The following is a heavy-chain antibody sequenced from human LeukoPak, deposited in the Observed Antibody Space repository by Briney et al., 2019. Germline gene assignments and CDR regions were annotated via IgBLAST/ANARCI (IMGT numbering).Heavy chain of an antibody. Sequence: SETLSLTCTVSGGSVSSGTYYWSWTRQPPGKGMEWIGYIYYTGSTNYNPSRMSRLTISVDTSKNQSSLKLSSVTAADTAVYYCARRGGSGRSFDYWGQGTLVTVSS. CDR1: GGSVSSGTYY. CDR2: IYYTGST. V-gene: IGHV4-61*01. D-gene: IGHD3-10*01. CDR3: ARRGGSGRSFDY. J-gene: IGHJ4*02.